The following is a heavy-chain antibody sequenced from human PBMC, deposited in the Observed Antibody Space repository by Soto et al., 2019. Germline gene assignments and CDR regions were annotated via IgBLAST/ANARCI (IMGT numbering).Heavy chain of an antibody. Sequence: QITLKESGPTLVKPTQTLTLTCTFSGFSLSTSGVSVGWIRQPPGKALEWLALIYWDDDIRYSPFLKSRLTIPKDTPKKLVVPTNAQNDPVDTANYYCAHALSCNCWFQNWFDPWGQGTLVTVSS. CDR2: IYWDDDI. J-gene: IGHJ5*02. D-gene: IGHD2-21*01. CDR1: GFSLSTSGVS. CDR3: AHALSCNCWFQNWFDP. V-gene: IGHV2-5*02.